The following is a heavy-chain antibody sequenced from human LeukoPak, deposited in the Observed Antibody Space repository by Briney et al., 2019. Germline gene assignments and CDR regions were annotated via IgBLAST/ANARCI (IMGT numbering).Heavy chain of an antibody. J-gene: IGHJ4*02. CDR2: IYSGGST. V-gene: IGHV3-66*02. CDR3: AKDVPAAYFDY. CDR1: GFTVSSNY. D-gene: IGHD2-2*01. Sequence: GGSLRLSCAASGFTVSSNYMSWVRQAPGKGLEWVSVIYSGGSTYYADSVKGRFSISRDNSKTTVYLQMNSLRAEDTAVYYCAKDVPAAYFDYWGQGTLVTVSS.